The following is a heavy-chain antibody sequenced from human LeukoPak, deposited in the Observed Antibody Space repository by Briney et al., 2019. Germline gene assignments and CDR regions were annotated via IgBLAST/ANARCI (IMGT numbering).Heavy chain of an antibody. CDR2: ISGDGDRT. J-gene: IGHJ4*02. D-gene: IGHD4-17*01. Sequence: PGGSLRLSCAASGFTFDDYAMHWVRQAPGKGLEWVSLISGDGDRTYYADSVKGRFTISRDNSKNSLYLQMNSLRTEDTALYYCAKGHVDYGDYGAFDYWGQGTLVTVSS. V-gene: IGHV3-43*02. CDR1: GFTFDDYA. CDR3: AKGHVDYGDYGAFDY.